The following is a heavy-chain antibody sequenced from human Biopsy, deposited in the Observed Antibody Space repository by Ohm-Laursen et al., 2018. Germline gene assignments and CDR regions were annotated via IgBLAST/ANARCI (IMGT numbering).Heavy chain of an antibody. D-gene: IGHD3-22*01. J-gene: IGHJ5*02. V-gene: IGHV4-31*01. CDR1: GGSISSGGSY. CDR3: ARGDYFDSNGYFWFDP. CDR2: IFNSANT. Sequence: SQTLSLTCTVSGGSISSGGSYWSWLRPRPGMGLEWFGYIFNSANTYYNPSLKNLITISGDTSKNQFSLKLNSVTAADTAVYYCARGDYFDSNGYFWFDPWGQGTLVTVSS.